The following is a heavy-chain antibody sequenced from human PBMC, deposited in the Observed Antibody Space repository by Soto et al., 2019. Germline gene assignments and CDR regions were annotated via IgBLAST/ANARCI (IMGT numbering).Heavy chain of an antibody. D-gene: IGHD3-10*01. V-gene: IGHV3-23*01. CDR1: GFNFTNYP. CDR2: ISGSGGST. Sequence: EVQVLDSGGGLVQPGGSLRLSCAASGFNFTNYPMAWVRQAPAKGLEWVSTISGSGGSTFYADSVKGRFTISRDNSKNTVYLQMNSLRVEDTAVYYCAKRPLKFEGSYFDYWGQGTLVTVSS. CDR3: AKRPLKFEGSYFDY. J-gene: IGHJ4*02.